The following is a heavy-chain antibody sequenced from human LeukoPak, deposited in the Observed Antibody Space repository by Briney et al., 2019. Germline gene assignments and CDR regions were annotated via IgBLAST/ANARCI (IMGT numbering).Heavy chain of an antibody. CDR2: INPNSGGT. D-gene: IGHD6-13*01. V-gene: IGHV1-2*02. Sequence: ASVKVSCKASGYTFTGYYMHWVRQAPGQGLEWMGWINPNSGGTNYAQKLQGRVTMTTDTSTSTAYMELRSLRSDDTAVYYCARSSTIAAAGTGLDYWGQGTLVTVSS. CDR3: ARSSTIAAAGTGLDY. CDR1: GYTFTGYY. J-gene: IGHJ4*02.